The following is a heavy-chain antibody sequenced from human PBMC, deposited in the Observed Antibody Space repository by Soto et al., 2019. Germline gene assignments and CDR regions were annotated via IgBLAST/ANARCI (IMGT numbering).Heavy chain of an antibody. J-gene: IGHJ4*02. V-gene: IGHV3-74*01. Sequence: EVQLVESGGGLVQPGGSLRLSCAASGLTFSSYWMHWVRQAPGKGLVWVSRISTDGSVTTYADSVKGRFTISRDNAKNTLYLQMNSLRTEDTAVYYCARDPYSGGWWGFDDWGQGTLVTVSS. D-gene: IGHD6-19*01. CDR2: ISTDGSVT. CDR1: GLTFSSYW. CDR3: ARDPYSGGWWGFDD.